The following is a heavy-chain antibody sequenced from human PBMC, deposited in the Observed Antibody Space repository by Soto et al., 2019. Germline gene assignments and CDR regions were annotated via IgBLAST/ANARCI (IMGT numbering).Heavy chain of an antibody. CDR2: IIPIFGTA. J-gene: IGHJ5*02. V-gene: IGHV1-69*13. D-gene: IGHD3-22*01. CDR3: ARGDYDSSGYYDSNNWFDP. CDR1: GGTFSSYA. Sequence: SVKVSCKAYGGTFSSYAISWVRQAPGQGLEWMGGIIPIFGTANYAQKFQGRVTITADESTSTAYMELSSLRSEDTAVYYCARGDYDSSGYYDSNNWFDPWGQGTLVTVSS.